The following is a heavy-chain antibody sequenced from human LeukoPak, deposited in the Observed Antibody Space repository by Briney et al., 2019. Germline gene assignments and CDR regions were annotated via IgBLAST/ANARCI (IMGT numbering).Heavy chain of an antibody. V-gene: IGHV3-9*01. CDR3: AKDLSSAITSALVLDV. D-gene: IGHD3-22*01. CDR2: ITWNRDNI. CDR1: GFTFSSYA. J-gene: IGHJ6*02. Sequence: GRSLRLSCAASGFTFSSYAMHWVRHTPGKGLEWVAGITWNRDNIGYGDSVKGRFTISRDNVKNVLYSQMNSLRPEDTALYYCAKDLSSAITSALVLDVWGQGTTV.